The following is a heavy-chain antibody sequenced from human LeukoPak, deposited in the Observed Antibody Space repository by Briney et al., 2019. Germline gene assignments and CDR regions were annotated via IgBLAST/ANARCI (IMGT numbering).Heavy chain of an antibody. V-gene: IGHV4-34*01. Sequence: TSETLSLTCAVYGGSFSGYYWSWIRQPPGKGLEWIGEINHSGSTNYNPSLKSRVTISVDRSKNQFSLKLSSVTAADTAVYYCARDFYDSSGYPEYWGQGTLVTVSS. CDR2: INHSGST. J-gene: IGHJ4*02. CDR1: GGSFSGYY. CDR3: ARDFYDSSGYPEY. D-gene: IGHD3-22*01.